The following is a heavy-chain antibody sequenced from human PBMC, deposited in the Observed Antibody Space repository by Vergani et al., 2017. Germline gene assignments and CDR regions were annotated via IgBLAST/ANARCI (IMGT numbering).Heavy chain of an antibody. J-gene: IGHJ3*02. D-gene: IGHD6-19*01. CDR1: GFTFSSYA. CDR3: AKDSGSSGWPNDAFDI. CDR2: ISGSGGST. Sequence: EVQLVESGGGLVKPGGSLRLSCAASGFTFSSYAMSWVRQAPGKGLEWVSAISGSGGSTYYADSVKGRFTISRDNSKNTLYLQMNSLRAEDTAVYYCAKDSGSSGWPNDAFDIWGQGTMVTVSS. V-gene: IGHV3-23*04.